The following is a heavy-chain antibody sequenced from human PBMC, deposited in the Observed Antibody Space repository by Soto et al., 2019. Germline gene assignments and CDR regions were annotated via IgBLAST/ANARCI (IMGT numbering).Heavy chain of an antibody. CDR1: GFNFNTYT. CDR2: ISSKSAYI. CDR3: ARVARYYSESTESD. Sequence: EVQLVESGGGLVKPGESLRLSCVASGFNFNTYTMSWVRQAPGKGLEWVSSISSKSAYIYYADSVEGRFTVSRDNAKTSLNLQMTALRADDTAVYYCARVARYYSESTESDWGQGTMVTVSS. V-gene: IGHV3-21*01. D-gene: IGHD3-22*01. J-gene: IGHJ4*02.